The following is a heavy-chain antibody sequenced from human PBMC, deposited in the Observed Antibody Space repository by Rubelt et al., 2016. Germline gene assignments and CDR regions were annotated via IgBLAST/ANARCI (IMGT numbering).Heavy chain of an antibody. CDR3: AKDIKSVDRKYSSSSYYYYYGMDV. CDR1: A. V-gene: IGHV3-9*01. Sequence: AMHWVRQAPGKGLEWVSGISWNSGSIGYADSVKGRFTISRDNAKNSLYLQMNSLRAEDTALYYCAKDIKSVDRKYSSSSYYYYYGMDVWGQGTTVTVSS. D-gene: IGHD6-6*01. J-gene: IGHJ6*02. CDR2: ISWNSGSI.